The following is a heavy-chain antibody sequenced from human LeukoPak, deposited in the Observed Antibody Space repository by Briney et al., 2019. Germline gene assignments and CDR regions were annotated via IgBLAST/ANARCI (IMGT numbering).Heavy chain of an antibody. V-gene: IGHV4-39*07. CDR2: VYYSGST. Sequence: SETLSLTCTVSGGSISTTNYYWGWIRQSPGKGLEWFGCVYYSGSTYYNPSLKSRVTISVDTSKNQFSLKLSSVTAADTAVYYCARAPLDDYWGQGTLVTVSS. J-gene: IGHJ4*02. CDR3: ARAPLDDY. CDR1: GGSISTTNYY.